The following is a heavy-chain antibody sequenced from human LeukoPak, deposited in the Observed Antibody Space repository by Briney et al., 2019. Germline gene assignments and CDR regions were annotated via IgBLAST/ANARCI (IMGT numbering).Heavy chain of an antibody. CDR1: GGSISSSSYY. D-gene: IGHD5-24*01. Sequence: SETLSLTCTVSGGSISSSSYYWGWIRQPPGKGLEWIGSIYYSGSTYYNPSLKSRVTISVDTSKDQFSLKLSSVTAADTAVYYCAREVEMATSWFDPWGQGTLVTVSS. CDR3: AREVEMATSWFDP. J-gene: IGHJ5*02. V-gene: IGHV4-39*07. CDR2: IYYSGST.